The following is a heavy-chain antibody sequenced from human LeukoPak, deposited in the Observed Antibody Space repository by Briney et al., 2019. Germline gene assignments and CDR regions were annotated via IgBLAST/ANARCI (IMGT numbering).Heavy chain of an antibody. CDR2: IYATGST. V-gene: IGHV4-4*07. J-gene: IGHJ4*02. CDR1: GGSISSYY. D-gene: IGHD6-19*01. Sequence: SETLFLTCTVSGGSISSYYWNWIRQPAGKGLEWIGRIYATGSTNYNPSLKSRVTMSVDTSKNQFSLKLSSVTAADTAVYYCARGNPYSSAWSFDYWGQGTLVTVSS. CDR3: ARGNPYSSAWSFDY.